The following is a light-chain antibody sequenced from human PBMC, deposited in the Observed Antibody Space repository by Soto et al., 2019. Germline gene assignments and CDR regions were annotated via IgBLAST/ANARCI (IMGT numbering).Light chain of an antibody. CDR2: DVS. CDR3: CSYTRSGTLI. CDR1: SGDIGDYNY. V-gene: IGLV2-14*01. Sequence: QSVLTQPASVSGSPGQSITISCVGTSGDIGDYNYVSWYQQHPGKVPKVIIYDVSKRPSGVSYRFSGTKSGNTASLTFSGLQAEDEADYYCCSYTRSGTLIFGTGTKVTVL. J-gene: IGLJ1*01.